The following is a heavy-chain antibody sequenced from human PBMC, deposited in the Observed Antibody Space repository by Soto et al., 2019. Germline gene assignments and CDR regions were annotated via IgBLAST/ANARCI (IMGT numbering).Heavy chain of an antibody. Sequence: GGSLRLSCAASGFTFSSYAMSWVRQAPGKGLEWVSAISGSGGSTYYADSVKGRFTISRDNSKNTLYLQMNSLRAEDTAVYYWAKVGEGYSYVYVSYYYYGMDVWGQGTTVTVSS. J-gene: IGHJ6*02. CDR1: GFTFSSYA. CDR2: ISGSGGST. D-gene: IGHD5-18*01. V-gene: IGHV3-23*01. CDR3: AKVGEGYSYVYVSYYYYGMDV.